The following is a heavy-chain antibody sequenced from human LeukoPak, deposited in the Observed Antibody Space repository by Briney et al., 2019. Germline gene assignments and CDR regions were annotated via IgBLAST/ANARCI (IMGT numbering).Heavy chain of an antibody. CDR3: ARGIAAPRDAFDI. CDR2: IYPDESNI. J-gene: IGHJ3*02. CDR1: GYPFSNYW. Sequence: GESLKISCMGSGYPFSNYWIGWVRQMPGKGLEWMGIIYPDESNIRYSPSFQGQVTISADKSTSTAYLQWSSLKASDTAMYYCARGIAAPRDAFDIWGQGTMVTVSS. D-gene: IGHD6-13*01. V-gene: IGHV5-51*01.